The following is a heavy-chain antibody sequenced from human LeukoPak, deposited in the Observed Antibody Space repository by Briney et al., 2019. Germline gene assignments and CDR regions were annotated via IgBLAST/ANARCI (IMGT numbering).Heavy chain of an antibody. J-gene: IGHJ6*03. V-gene: IGHV3-21*01. D-gene: IGHD6-13*01. CDR3: ARDESSSWIRVLDYYYLDV. CDR1: GFTFSSYT. Sequence: GGSLRLSCAASGFTFSSYTMNWVRQAPGKGLEWVSSISATSKYTYYAPSVRGRFTISRDNARNSLYLQMSSLRADDTAVYFCARDESSSWIRVLDYYYLDVWGKGTTVTVSS. CDR2: ISATSKYT.